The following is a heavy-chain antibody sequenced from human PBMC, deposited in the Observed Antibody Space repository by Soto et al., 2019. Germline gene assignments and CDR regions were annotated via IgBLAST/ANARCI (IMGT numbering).Heavy chain of an antibody. CDR2: ISSSSSYI. Sequence: EVQLVESGGGLVKPGGSLRLSCAASGFTFSSYSMNWVRQAPGKGLEWVSSISSSSSYIYYADSVRGRFTITRDNAKNSLYLQMNSLRAEDTAVYYCARDEVAVAANWGQGTLVTVSS. CDR3: ARDEVAVAAN. CDR1: GFTFSSYS. D-gene: IGHD6-19*01. V-gene: IGHV3-21*01. J-gene: IGHJ4*02.